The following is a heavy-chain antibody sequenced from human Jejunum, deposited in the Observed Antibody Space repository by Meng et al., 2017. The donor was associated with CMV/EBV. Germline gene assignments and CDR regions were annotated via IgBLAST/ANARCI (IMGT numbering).Heavy chain of an antibody. Sequence: SCKASGHPFSNYAMHWVRQAPGQRLEWMGLVNAGNGNTRYSQKFQGRVTISRDTSARTVYMDLSSLTSEDTAVYYCASERWGSGYLDLWGPGSLVTVSS. J-gene: IGHJ2*01. CDR1: GHPFSNYA. CDR2: VNAGNGNT. CDR3: ASERWGSGYLDL. D-gene: IGHD4-23*01. V-gene: IGHV1-3*01.